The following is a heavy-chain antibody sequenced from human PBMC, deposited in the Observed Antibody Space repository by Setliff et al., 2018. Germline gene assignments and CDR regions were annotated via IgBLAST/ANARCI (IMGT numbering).Heavy chain of an antibody. V-gene: IGHV3-11*01. CDR3: ARLSYRWSQYYYFDY. J-gene: IGHJ4*02. Sequence: GGSLRLSCAASVSVFSRFDMSWIRQAPGKGLDWVSYISTSGSIIYYADSVKGRFTISRDNAKNSLYLQMDSLRTEDTAVYYCARLSYRWSQYYYFDYWGQGTLVTVSS. D-gene: IGHD2-15*01. CDR1: VSVFSRFD. CDR2: ISTSGSII.